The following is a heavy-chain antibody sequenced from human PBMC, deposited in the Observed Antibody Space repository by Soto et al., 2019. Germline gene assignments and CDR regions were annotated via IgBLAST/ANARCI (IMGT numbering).Heavy chain of an antibody. J-gene: IGHJ4*02. Sequence: QVQLVESGGGLVKPGGSLRLSCAASGFTFSDYYMSWIRQAPGKGLEWVSYISSSSSYTNYADSVKGRFTISRDNAKNSLYLQMNSLRAEDTAVYYCARSVASRASHPPGYWGQGTLVTVSS. CDR3: ARSVASRASHPPGY. D-gene: IGHD2-15*01. CDR1: GFTFSDYY. CDR2: ISSSSSYT. V-gene: IGHV3-11*06.